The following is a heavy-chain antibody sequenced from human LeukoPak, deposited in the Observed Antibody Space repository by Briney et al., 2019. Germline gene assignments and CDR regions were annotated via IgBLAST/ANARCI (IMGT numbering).Heavy chain of an antibody. CDR1: VVTSCSYI. V-gene: IGHV3-21*01. Sequence: GGLRVSSAPPVVTSCSYIVSSVRDTLRGRVEWVSYISSSSSYIYYADSVKGRCTISRDNAKNSLYLQMNSLRAEDTAVYYCARSGWAFDIWGQGTMVTVSS. J-gene: IGHJ3*02. CDR3: ARSGWAFDI. CDR2: ISSSSSYI. D-gene: IGHD3-10*01.